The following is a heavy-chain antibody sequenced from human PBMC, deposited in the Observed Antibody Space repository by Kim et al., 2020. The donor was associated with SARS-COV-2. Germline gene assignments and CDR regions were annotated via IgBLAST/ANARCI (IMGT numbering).Heavy chain of an antibody. D-gene: IGHD2-21*01. CDR2: VSGSGGST. Sequence: GGSLRLSCAASGFTFSSYAMSWVRQAPGKGLEWVSTVSGSGGSTYYTDSVKGRLTISRDNSKSTLYLQMSSLRAEDTAVYYCAKLRGGDGYKVYFDYWGQGTLVTVSS. CDR3: AKLRGGDGYKVYFDY. V-gene: IGHV3-23*01. J-gene: IGHJ4*02. CDR1: GFTFSSYA.